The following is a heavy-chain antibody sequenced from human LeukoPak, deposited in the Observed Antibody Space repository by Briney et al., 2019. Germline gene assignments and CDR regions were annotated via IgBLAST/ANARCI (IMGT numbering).Heavy chain of an antibody. D-gene: IGHD6-6*01. J-gene: IGHJ4*02. Sequence: GGSLRLSCAASGFTFSSNYMSWVRQAPGKGLEWVSVIYSGGSTYYADSVKGRFTISRDNSKNTLYLQMSSLRAEDTAVYYCARGGIAARDRHFDYWGQGTLVTVSS. CDR2: IYSGGST. V-gene: IGHV3-53*01. CDR3: ARGGIAARDRHFDY. CDR1: GFTFSSNY.